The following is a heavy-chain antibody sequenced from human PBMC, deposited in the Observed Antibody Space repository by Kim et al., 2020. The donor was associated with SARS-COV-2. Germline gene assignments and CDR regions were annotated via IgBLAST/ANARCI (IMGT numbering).Heavy chain of an antibody. J-gene: IGHJ4*02. CDR1: GDSINDFY. CDR2: LYQTWST. V-gene: IGHV4-59*12. D-gene: IGHD3-9*01. CDR3: ARSGRGFDFLTGYSPLDY. Sequence: SETLSLTCTVSGDSINDFYWSWIRQSPGRGLEWLGYLYQTWSTNYNPSLMGRVTMTLDTSKNQVSLKLTSGTAADTAVYFCARSGRGFDFLTGYSPLDYWGQGTLVTVSS.